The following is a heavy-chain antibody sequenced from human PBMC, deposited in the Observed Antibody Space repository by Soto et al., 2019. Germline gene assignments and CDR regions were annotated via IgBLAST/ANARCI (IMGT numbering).Heavy chain of an antibody. CDR3: AKSEYCTNGVCSTFDY. D-gene: IGHD2-8*01. V-gene: IGHV3-23*01. J-gene: IGHJ4*02. CDR1: GFTFSSYA. CDR2: ISGSGGST. Sequence: PGGSLRLSCAASGFTFSSYAMSWVRQAPGKGLEWVSAISGSGGSTYYADSVKGRFTISRDNSKNTLYLQMNSLRAEDTAVYYCAKSEYCTNGVCSTFDYWGQGTLVTVSS.